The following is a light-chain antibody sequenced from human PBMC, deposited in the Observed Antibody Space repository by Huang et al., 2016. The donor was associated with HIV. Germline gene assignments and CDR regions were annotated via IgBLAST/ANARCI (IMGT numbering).Light chain of an antibody. Sequence: EMVMTQSPATLSVSPGERVTLSCRASQSVSSNLAWYQHKIGQAPRLLIYGASTRATGIPARFSGSASGTEFTLTISSLQSEDFAVYYCQQYNNWPPWTFGQGTKVEIK. CDR1: QSVSSN. V-gene: IGKV3-15*01. J-gene: IGKJ1*01. CDR3: QQYNNWPPWT. CDR2: GAS.